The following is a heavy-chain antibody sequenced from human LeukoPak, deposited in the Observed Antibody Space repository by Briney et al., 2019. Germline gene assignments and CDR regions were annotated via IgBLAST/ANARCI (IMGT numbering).Heavy chain of an antibody. Sequence: GGSLRLSCTASGFTFSSCAMTWVRQAPGKGLQWVSTISGSGGSTYYADSVKGRLTISRGNSKNTLYLQMNSLRAEDTAVYYCAKEYGSGGYSDFDYWGQGTLVTVSS. V-gene: IGHV3-23*01. CDR2: ISGSGGST. CDR1: GFTFSSCA. CDR3: AKEYGSGGYSDFDY. J-gene: IGHJ4*02. D-gene: IGHD3-10*01.